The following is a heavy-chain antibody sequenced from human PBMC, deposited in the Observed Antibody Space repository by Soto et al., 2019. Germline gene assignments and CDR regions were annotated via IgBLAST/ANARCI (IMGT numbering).Heavy chain of an antibody. CDR1: GFTFDDYA. Sequence: GGSLRLSCAASGFTFDDYAMHWVRQAPGKGLEWVSLISGDGGSTYYADSVKGRFTISRDNSKNSLYLQMNSLRTEDTALYYCANLLGYCSSTSCYDAFDIWGQGTMVTVSS. CDR2: ISGDGGST. V-gene: IGHV3-43*02. CDR3: ANLLGYCSSTSCYDAFDI. J-gene: IGHJ3*02. D-gene: IGHD2-2*01.